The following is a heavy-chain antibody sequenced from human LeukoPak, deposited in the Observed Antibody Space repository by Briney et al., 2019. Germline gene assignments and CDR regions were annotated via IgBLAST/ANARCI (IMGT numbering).Heavy chain of an antibody. CDR3: AKDMSGWTYFDY. CDR1: GFTFSSYG. D-gene: IGHD6-19*01. V-gene: IGHV3-30*02. CDR2: TRYDGSNE. J-gene: IGHJ4*02. Sequence: GGSLRLSCAASGFTFSSYGMHWVRQAPGKGLEWVAFTRYDGSNEYYADSVKGRFTISRDNSKNTLYLQMNSLRAEDTAVYYCAKDMSGWTYFDYWGQGTLVTVSS.